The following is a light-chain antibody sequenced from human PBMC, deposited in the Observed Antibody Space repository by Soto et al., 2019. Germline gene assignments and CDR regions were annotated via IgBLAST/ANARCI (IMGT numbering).Light chain of an antibody. V-gene: IGKV1-39*01. CDR3: QQSFSFPVT. CDR1: QTITRY. CDR2: AAS. Sequence: DLQMTQSPSSLSASVGDRVTITCRANQTITRYLNWYQQKPGTAPKLLIYAASSLQEGVPSRFRGSGSGTDFTLTSSNLQPEDFAAYSCQQSFSFPVTFGQGTKLEIK. J-gene: IGKJ2*01.